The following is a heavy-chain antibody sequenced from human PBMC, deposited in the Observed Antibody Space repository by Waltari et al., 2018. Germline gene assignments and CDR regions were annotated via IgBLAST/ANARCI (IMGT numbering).Heavy chain of an antibody. V-gene: IGHV4-34*01. D-gene: IGHD2-15*01. J-gene: IGHJ4*02. CDR1: GASFNGYY. CDR2: INDSGNT. Sequence: QVQLQQWGAGLMKPSETLSLTCAVYGASFNGYYWSWVRQPPGKGLEWIGEINDSGNTNYNPSLKTRVSRSVDTSKNQFSLKLTSVTAADTAVYYCARHGRIRAVALIDSWGQGTLVTVSS. CDR3: ARHGRIRAVALIDS.